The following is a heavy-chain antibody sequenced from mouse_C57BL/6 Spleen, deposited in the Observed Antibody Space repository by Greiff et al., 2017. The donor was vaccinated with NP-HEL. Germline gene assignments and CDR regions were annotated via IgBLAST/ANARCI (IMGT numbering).Heavy chain of an antibody. J-gene: IGHJ2*01. V-gene: IGHV1-55*01. D-gene: IGHD1-1*01. CDR1: GYTFTSYW. Sequence: QVQLQQPGAELVKPGASVKMSCKASGYTFTSYWITWVKQRPGQGLEWIGDIYPGSGSTNYNEKFKSKATLTVDTSSSTAYMQLSSLTSEDSAVYYCANFYDSSYVHYFDYWGQGTTLTVSS. CDR3: ANFYDSSYVHYFDY. CDR2: IYPGSGST.